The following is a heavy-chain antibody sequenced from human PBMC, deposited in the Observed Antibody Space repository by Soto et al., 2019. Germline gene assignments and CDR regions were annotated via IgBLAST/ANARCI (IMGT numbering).Heavy chain of an antibody. CDR1: GGSISSGGYY. D-gene: IGHD2-2*01. J-gene: IGHJ4*02. CDR3: ARSSTSANYFDY. CDR2: IYYSGST. V-gene: IGHV4-31*03. Sequence: QVQLQESGPGLVKPSQTLSLTCTVSGGSISSGGYYWSWIRQHPGKGLEWIGYIYYSGSTYYNPYLKGRVTISVDTSKNQFSLKLSSVTAADTAVYYCARSSTSANYFDYWGQGTLVTVSS.